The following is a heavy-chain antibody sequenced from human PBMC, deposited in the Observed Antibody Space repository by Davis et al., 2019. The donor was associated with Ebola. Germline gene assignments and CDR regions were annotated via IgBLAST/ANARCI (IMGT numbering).Heavy chain of an antibody. CDR3: ARQAAAYDY. CDR2: IYYSGST. J-gene: IGHJ4*02. Sequence: MPSETLSLTCTVSGGSISSSSYYWGWIRQPPGKGPEWIGSIYYSGSTYYNPSLKSRVTISVDTSKNQFSLKLSSVTAADTAVYYCARQAAAYDYWGQGTLVTVSS. CDR1: GGSISSSSYY. V-gene: IGHV4-39*07. D-gene: IGHD6-13*01.